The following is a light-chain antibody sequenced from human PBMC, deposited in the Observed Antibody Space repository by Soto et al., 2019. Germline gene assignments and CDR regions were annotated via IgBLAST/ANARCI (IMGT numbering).Light chain of an antibody. CDR3: PQFGSSPLFT. J-gene: IGKJ3*01. CDR2: GAS. CDR1: QSVSSSY. Sequence: EIVLTQSPGTLSLSPGERATLSCRASQSVSSSYLAWYQQKPGQAPRLLIYGASSRATGIPDRFSGSGPGTDFNLNISRLEPEDFAVYYCPQFGSSPLFTFGPGTKVDVK. V-gene: IGKV3-20*01.